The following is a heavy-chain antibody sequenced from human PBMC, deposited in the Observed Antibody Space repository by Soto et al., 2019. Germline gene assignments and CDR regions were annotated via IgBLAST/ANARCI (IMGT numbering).Heavy chain of an antibody. V-gene: IGHV4-39*01. D-gene: IGHD4-4*01. CDR2: IYYSGST. CDR1: GGSISSSSYF. Sequence: PSETXSLTCTVSGGSISSSSYFWGWIRQPPGKGLEWIGSIYYSGSTYYNPSLKSRVTVSVDTSKNQFSLKLSSVTAADTAVYYCARHPSNFWFDPWGQGTLVTVSS. J-gene: IGHJ5*02. CDR3: ARHPSNFWFDP.